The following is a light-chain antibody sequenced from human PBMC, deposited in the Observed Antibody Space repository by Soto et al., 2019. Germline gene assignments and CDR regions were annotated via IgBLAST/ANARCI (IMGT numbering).Light chain of an antibody. V-gene: IGLV2-8*01. CDR2: ELS. Sequence: QSVLTQPPSASGSPGQSVTISCTGTSSDVGGYDYVSWYQQHPGKAPKLMIYELSKRPSGVPDRFSGSKSGNTASLTVSGLQAEDEADYYCSSYAGSSTYVFGTGTKVTVL. J-gene: IGLJ1*01. CDR1: SSDVGGYDY. CDR3: SSYAGSSTYV.